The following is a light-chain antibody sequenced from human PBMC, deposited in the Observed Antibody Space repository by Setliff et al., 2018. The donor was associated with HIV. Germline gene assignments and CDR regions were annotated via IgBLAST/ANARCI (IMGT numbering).Light chain of an antibody. J-gene: IGKJ1*01. Sequence: GTLSLSPGERATLSCRASQSVSSSYLAWYQQKPGQAPRLLIYGASSRATGIPDRFSGSGSGTDFTLTISRLEPEDFAVYYCQQYGRSPRTFGQGTKVDIK. CDR3: QQYGRSPRT. CDR2: GAS. CDR1: QSVSSSY. V-gene: IGKV3-20*01.